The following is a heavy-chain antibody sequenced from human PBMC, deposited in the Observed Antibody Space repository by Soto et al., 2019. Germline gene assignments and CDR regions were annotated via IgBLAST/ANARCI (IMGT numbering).Heavy chain of an antibody. CDR2: ISSNGVGT. V-gene: IGHV3-64*01. J-gene: IGHJ6*03. Sequence: EVQLAESGGGLAQPGGSLRLSCAASGFTLSGYAMDWVRQAPVKGLEYVSGISSNGVGTYYANSVQGRFTISRDNSKNTVYLQMGSLRPEDMAVYYCARRARPDFYYMDVWGKGTTVTVSS. D-gene: IGHD6-6*01. CDR1: GFTLSGYA. CDR3: ARRARPDFYYMDV.